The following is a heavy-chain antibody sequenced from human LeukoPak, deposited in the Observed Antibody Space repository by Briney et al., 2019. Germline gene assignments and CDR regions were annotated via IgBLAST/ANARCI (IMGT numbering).Heavy chain of an antibody. CDR2: ISTGSNTL. D-gene: IGHD2-15*01. Sequence: GGSLRLSCAASGFTFRVYAMNWVRQAPGMGLEWVSYISTGSNTLYYAQSVKGRFTISRDDAKNSVYLQMDSLRADDTAVYYCARGAGSLDSWGQGTRVTVSS. V-gene: IGHV3-48*01. CDR3: ARGAGSLDS. J-gene: IGHJ4*02. CDR1: GFTFRVYA.